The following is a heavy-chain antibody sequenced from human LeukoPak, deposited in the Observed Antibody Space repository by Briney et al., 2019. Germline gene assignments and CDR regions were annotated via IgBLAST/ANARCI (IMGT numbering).Heavy chain of an antibody. V-gene: IGHV3-21*01. CDR1: GFTFSPYT. Sequence: GGSPRLSCAASGFTFSPYTMNWVRQAPGKGLEWVSFISTSTSYKYSADSVQGRFTASRDNAKNSLYLQMNRLRAEDTAVYYCARDLKNGIKDAFDIWGQGTMVTVSS. J-gene: IGHJ3*02. D-gene: IGHD1-26*01. CDR3: ARDLKNGIKDAFDI. CDR2: ISTSTSYK.